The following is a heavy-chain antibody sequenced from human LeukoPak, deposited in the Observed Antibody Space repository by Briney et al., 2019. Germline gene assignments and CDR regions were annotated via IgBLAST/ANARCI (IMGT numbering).Heavy chain of an antibody. CDR1: GFTFSSYA. Sequence: QTGGSLRLSCAASGFTFSSYAMSWVRQAPGKGLEWVSGISGSGGSTYYADSVKGRFTISRDNYKNTLYLQMNSLRAEDTAVYYCAKPAYCSGGSCYSIGYFDYWGQGTLVTVSS. CDR3: AKPAYCSGGSCYSIGYFDY. J-gene: IGHJ4*02. V-gene: IGHV3-23*01. CDR2: ISGSGGST. D-gene: IGHD2-15*01.